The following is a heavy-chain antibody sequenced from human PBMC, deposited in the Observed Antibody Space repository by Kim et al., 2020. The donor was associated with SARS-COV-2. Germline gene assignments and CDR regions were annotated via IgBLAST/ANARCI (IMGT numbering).Heavy chain of an antibody. V-gene: IGHV1-18*01. J-gene: IGHJ6*03. D-gene: IGHD6-19*01. CDR2: ISAYNGNT. CDR1: GYTFTSYG. CDR3: ARIIAQSSYSSGWYNYYYYMDV. Sequence: APVKVSCKASGYTFTSYGISWVRQAPGQGLEWMGWISAYNGNTNYAQKLQGRVTMTTDTSTSTAYMELRSLRSDDTAVYYCARIIAQSSYSSGWYNYYYYMDVWGKGTTVTVSS.